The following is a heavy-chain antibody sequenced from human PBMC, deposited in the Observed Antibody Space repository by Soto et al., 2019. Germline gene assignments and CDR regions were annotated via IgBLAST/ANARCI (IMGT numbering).Heavy chain of an antibody. CDR1: GFTFSSCA. V-gene: IGHV3-30-3*01. J-gene: IGHJ4*02. CDR2: ISYDGSNK. Sequence: QVQLVESGGGVVQPGRSLRLSCAASGFTFSSCAMHWVRQAPGKGLGWVAVISYDGSNKYYADSVKGRFTVSRDNSKNTLYLQVNSLRAEDTAVYYCARDKRDLRFLEWSYYFDYWGQGTLVTVSS. D-gene: IGHD3-3*01. CDR3: ARDKRDLRFLEWSYYFDY.